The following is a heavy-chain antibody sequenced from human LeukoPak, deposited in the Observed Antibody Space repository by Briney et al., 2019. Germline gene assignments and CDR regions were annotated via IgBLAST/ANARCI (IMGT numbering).Heavy chain of an antibody. V-gene: IGHV7-4-1*02. CDR1: GYPFTDYF. D-gene: IGHD3-10*01. CDR3: ARGTYYYGSGPNWFDP. J-gene: IGHJ5*02. CDR2: INTNTGNP. Sequence: GASVKVSCKASGYPFTDYFIHWVRQAPGQGLEWMGWINTNTGNPTYAQGFTGRFVFSLDTSVSTAYLQISSLKAEDTAVYYCARGTYYYGSGPNWFDPWGQGTLVTVSS.